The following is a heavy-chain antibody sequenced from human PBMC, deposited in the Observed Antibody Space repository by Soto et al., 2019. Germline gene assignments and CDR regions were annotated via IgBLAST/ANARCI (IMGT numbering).Heavy chain of an antibody. CDR3: AGDSEVPILEWSQNWFDP. Sequence: GGSLRLSCAASGFTFSSYSMNWVRQAPGKGLEWVSSISSSSSYIYYADSVKGRFTISRDNAKNSLYLQMNSLRAEDTAVYYRAGDSEVPILEWSQNWFDPWGQGTLVTVSS. CDR2: ISSSSSYI. CDR1: GFTFSSYS. J-gene: IGHJ5*02. D-gene: IGHD3-3*01. V-gene: IGHV3-21*01.